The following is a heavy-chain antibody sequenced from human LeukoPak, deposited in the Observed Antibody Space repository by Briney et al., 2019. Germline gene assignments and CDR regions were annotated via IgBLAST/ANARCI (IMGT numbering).Heavy chain of an antibody. Sequence: KASETLSLTCTVSGDSISSYYWSWLRQPPGKGLEWVGYIYYSGSTNYNPSLKSRVTISVDTSKNQFSLKLSSVTAADTAVYYCARDFGVTTYYYGMDVWGKGTTVTVSS. V-gene: IGHV4-59*01. J-gene: IGHJ6*04. D-gene: IGHD4-17*01. CDR1: GDSISSYY. CDR3: ARDFGVTTYYYGMDV. CDR2: IYYSGST.